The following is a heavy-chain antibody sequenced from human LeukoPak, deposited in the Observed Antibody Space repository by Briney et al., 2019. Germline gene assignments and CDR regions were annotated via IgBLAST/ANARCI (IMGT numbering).Heavy chain of an antibody. D-gene: IGHD2-2*01. CDR1: GYIFTSYG. J-gene: IGHJ5*02. CDR3: ARDDPYCSSTSCYLLSAWFDP. Sequence: ASVKVSCKASGYIFTSYGISWVRQAPGQGLEWMGWISAYNGNTNYAQKLQGRVTMTTDTSTSTAYMELRSLRSDDTAVYYCARDDPYCSSTSCYLLSAWFDPWGQGTLVTVSS. CDR2: ISAYNGNT. V-gene: IGHV1-18*01.